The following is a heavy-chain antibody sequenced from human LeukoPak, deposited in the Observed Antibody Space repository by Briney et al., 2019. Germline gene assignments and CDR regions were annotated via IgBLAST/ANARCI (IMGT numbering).Heavy chain of an antibody. D-gene: IGHD3-10*01. V-gene: IGHV4-61*02. Sequence: SETLSLTCTISDDAITIGSHCWSWIRQPAEKAMQWIGRVYDSGSTDYNVSLRSRVAISVDMSKKQFSLRLSSVTAADTAVYYCARESGELIGYQWIDPWGQGILVTVSS. CDR3: ARESGELIGYQWIDP. CDR2: VYDSGST. CDR1: DDAITIGSHC. J-gene: IGHJ5*02.